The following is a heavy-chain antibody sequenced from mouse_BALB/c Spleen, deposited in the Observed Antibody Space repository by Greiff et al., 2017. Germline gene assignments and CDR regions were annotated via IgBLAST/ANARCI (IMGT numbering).Heavy chain of an antibody. CDR3: ARHPARQDAMDY. CDR2: ISNGGGST. V-gene: IGHV5-12-2*01. Sequence: VQRVESGGGLVQPGGSLKLSCAASGFTFSSYTMSWVRQTPEKRLEWVAYISNGGGSTYYPDTVKGRFTISRDNAKNTLYLQMSSLKSEDTAMYYCARHPARQDAMDYWGQGTSVTVSS. CDR1: GFTFSSYT. J-gene: IGHJ4*01.